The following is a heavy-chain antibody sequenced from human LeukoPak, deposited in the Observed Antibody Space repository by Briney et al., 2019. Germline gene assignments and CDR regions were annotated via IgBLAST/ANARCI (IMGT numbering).Heavy chain of an antibody. Sequence: SETLSLTCTVSGFSVSSGSYDWGWLRQPPGKGREWNVKMYYSGSTNYNPSLKSRFTISVDTSKNQFSLKLRSVTAADTAVYYCATDGSLCSSTSCYTGLDYWGQGALVTVSS. CDR3: ATDGSLCSSTSCYTGLDY. D-gene: IGHD2-2*02. V-gene: IGHV4-61*01. J-gene: IGHJ4*02. CDR2: MYYSGST. CDR1: GFSVSSGSYD.